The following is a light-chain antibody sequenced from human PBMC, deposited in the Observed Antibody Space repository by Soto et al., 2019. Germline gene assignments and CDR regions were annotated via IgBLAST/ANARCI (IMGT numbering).Light chain of an antibody. CDR3: QQRSNWPCT. J-gene: IGKJ2*02. V-gene: IGKV3-11*01. CDR2: DAS. Sequence: EIVLTQSPATLSLSPGERATLSCRASQSVGSYLAWYQQKPGQAPRLLIYDASNRATGIPARFSGSGSGTDFTLTISSLEPEDVAVYYCQQRSNWPCTFGQGTKLEIK. CDR1: QSVGSY.